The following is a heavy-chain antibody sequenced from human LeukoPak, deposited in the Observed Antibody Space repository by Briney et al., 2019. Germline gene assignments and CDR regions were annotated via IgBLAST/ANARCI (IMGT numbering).Heavy chain of an antibody. CDR1: GYLFIGQF. CDR2: INPNSGDA. Sequence: ASVKVSCKASGYLFIGQFLHWVRQAPGQGLEWMGWINPNSGDAKFAHQFQGRVTGSRGTSISTVYMELSSLTSDDTAVYYCLRARSGMDVWGQGTAVTVSS. J-gene: IGHJ6*02. CDR3: LRARSGMDV. V-gene: IGHV1-2*02.